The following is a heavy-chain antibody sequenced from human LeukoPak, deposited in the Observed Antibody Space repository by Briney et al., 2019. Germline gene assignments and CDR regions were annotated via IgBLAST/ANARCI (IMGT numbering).Heavy chain of an antibody. V-gene: IGHV4-31*03. CDR1: GGSISSGGYY. D-gene: IGHD3-16*02. CDR3: ARGGSYRLFDY. Sequence: SETLSLTCTVSGGSISSGGYYWSWIRQHPGKGLEWIGYIYYSGSTYYNPSLKSRVIISLDTSKNQFSLKMNSVTAADTAVYCCARGGSYRLFDYWGQGTRVTVSS. J-gene: IGHJ4*02. CDR2: IYYSGST.